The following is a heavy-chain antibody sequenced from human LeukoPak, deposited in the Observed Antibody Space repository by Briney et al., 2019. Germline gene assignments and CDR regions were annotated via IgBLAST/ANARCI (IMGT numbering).Heavy chain of an antibody. CDR1: GYTFTSYD. D-gene: IGHD3-3*01. Sequence: ASVKVSCKASGYTFTSYDINWVRQATGQGLEWMGWVNPNSGNTGYAQKFQGRVTMTRNTSISTAYMELSSLRSEDTAVYYCARDRSPAPVRDFGRGHFDYWGQGTLVTVSS. J-gene: IGHJ4*02. CDR3: ARDRSPAPVRDFGRGHFDY. CDR2: VNPNSGNT. V-gene: IGHV1-8*01.